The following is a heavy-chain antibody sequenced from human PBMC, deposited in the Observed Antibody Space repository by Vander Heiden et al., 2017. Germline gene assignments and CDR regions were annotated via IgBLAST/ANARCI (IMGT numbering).Heavy chain of an antibody. CDR2: ISSSSNYI. J-gene: IGHJ4*02. CDR3: ARGRWKAAAGTAEIDF. Sequence: EVQLVESGGGLVKPGGSLRLSCATSGFTFNSYTLNWVRQATGKGLGWVSSISSSSNYIHYADSVKGRFTISRDSAKSSQFLQMNSLRAEDTAVYYCARGRWKAAAGTAEIDFWGQGTLVTVSS. V-gene: IGHV3-21*01. D-gene: IGHD6-13*01. CDR1: GFTFNSYT.